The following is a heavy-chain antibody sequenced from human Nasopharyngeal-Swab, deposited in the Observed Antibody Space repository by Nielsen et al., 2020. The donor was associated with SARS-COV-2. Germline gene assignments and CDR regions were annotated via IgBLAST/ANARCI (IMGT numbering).Heavy chain of an antibody. D-gene: IGHD3-3*01. V-gene: IGHV3-23*03. J-gene: IGHJ4*02. Sequence: GKSLKISCAASGFTFSSYAMSWVRQAPGKGLEWVSVIYSGGSSTYYADSVKGRFTISRDNSKNTLYLQMNSLRAEDTAVYYCAKDPHYDFWSGYYFDYWGQGTLVTVSS. CDR1: GFTFSSYA. CDR3: AKDPHYDFWSGYYFDY. CDR2: IYSGGSST.